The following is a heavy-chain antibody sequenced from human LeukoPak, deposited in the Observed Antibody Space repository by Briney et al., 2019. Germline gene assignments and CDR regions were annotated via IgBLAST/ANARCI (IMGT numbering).Heavy chain of an antibody. Sequence: SETLSLTCTVSGGSIISSNYYWGWIRQPPGKGLEWIGSMYYSGSTHYNPSLKSRVTISVDMSKNQFSLRLSSVTAADTAVYYCARGRFMTYYFDYWGQGTLVTVSS. CDR2: MYYSGST. CDR1: GGSIISSNYY. CDR3: ARGRFMTYYFDY. V-gene: IGHV4-39*07. J-gene: IGHJ4*02. D-gene: IGHD3-16*01.